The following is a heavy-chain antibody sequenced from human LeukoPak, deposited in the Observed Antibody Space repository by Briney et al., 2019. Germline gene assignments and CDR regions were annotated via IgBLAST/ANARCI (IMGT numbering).Heavy chain of an antibody. J-gene: IGHJ5*02. V-gene: IGHV4-59*12. CDR1: GGSISSYY. D-gene: IGHD2-15*01. CDR2: IYYSGST. CDR3: ARDRVAWFDP. Sequence: SETLSLTCTVSGGSISSYYWSWIRQPPGKGLEWIGYIYYSGSTYYNPSLKSRVTISVDTSKNQFSLKLSSVTAADTAVYYCARDRVAWFDPWGQGTLVTVSS.